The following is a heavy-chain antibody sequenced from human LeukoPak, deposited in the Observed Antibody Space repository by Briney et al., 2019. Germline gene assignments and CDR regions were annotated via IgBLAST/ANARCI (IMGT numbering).Heavy chain of an antibody. J-gene: IGHJ4*02. Sequence: GGSLRLSCAASGFTFDDYAMHWVRQAPGKGLEWVSGISWNSGSIGYADSVKGRFTISRDNSKNTLYLQMNSLRVDDTAEYYCARDIRGTYKDWGQGTLVTVSS. CDR3: ARDIRGTYKD. CDR2: ISWNSGSI. D-gene: IGHD1-26*01. CDR1: GFTFDDYA. V-gene: IGHV3-9*01.